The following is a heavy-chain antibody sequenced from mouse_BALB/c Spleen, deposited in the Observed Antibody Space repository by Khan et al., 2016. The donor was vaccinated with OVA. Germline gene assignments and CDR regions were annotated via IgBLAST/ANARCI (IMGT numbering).Heavy chain of an antibody. V-gene: IGHV9-2-1*01. Sequence: QIQLVQSGPELKKPGETVKISCKASGYTFTDYSMHWVKQAPGKGLKWMGWINTETGEPTYADDFKGRFAFSLETSDSTAYLQINNLNNEDTATYFCARLQLGLRAMDYWGQGASVTVSS. J-gene: IGHJ4*01. D-gene: IGHD3-1*01. CDR3: ARLQLGLRAMDY. CDR1: GYTFTDYS. CDR2: INTETGEP.